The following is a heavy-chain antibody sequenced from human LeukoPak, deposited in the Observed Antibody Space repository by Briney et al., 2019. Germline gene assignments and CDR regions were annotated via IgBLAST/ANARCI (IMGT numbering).Heavy chain of an antibody. CDR1: GFTVSSNY. J-gene: IGHJ6*03. V-gene: IGHV3-53*01. CDR2: IYTGGTI. Sequence: PGGSLRLSCAASGFTVSSNYMSWVRQAPGKGLEWVSIIYTGGTIYYADSVKGRFTISRDISKNMLYLQMNSLRAEDTAVYYCARAWLQWTYYYYYMDVWGKGTTVTVSS. CDR3: ARAWLQWTYYYYYMDV. D-gene: IGHD5-24*01.